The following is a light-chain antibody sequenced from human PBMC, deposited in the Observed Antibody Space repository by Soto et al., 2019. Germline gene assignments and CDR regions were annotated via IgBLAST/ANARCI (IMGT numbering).Light chain of an antibody. J-gene: IGLJ2*01. Sequence: QSALSQPPSASGSPGQSVTISCTGTNSDIGAFTYVSWYQQHPGRAPRLIIYDVTTRPSGVPDRFSGSKSGNTASLTVSGLHVDDEADYFCSSYAVNKKLLFGGGTKLTVL. CDR1: NSDIGAFTY. CDR2: DVT. CDR3: SSYAVNKKLL. V-gene: IGLV2-8*01.